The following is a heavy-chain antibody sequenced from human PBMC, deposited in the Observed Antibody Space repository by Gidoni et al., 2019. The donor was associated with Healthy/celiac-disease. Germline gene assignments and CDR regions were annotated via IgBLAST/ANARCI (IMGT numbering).Heavy chain of an antibody. Sequence: QVQLQESGPGPVTPSQTLSLTCTVSGCSISSGGYYWSWIRQHPGKGLEWIGYIYYSGSTYYNPSLKSRVTISVDTSKNQFSLKLSSVTAADTAVYYCARDPTGTTAFDIWGQGTMVTVSS. CDR2: IYYSGST. CDR1: GCSISSGGYY. V-gene: IGHV4-31*03. CDR3: ARDPTGTTAFDI. J-gene: IGHJ3*02. D-gene: IGHD1-7*01.